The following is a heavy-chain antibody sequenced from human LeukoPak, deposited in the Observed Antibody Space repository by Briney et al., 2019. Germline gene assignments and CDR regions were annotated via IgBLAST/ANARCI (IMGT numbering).Heavy chain of an antibody. J-gene: IGHJ4*02. Sequence: GGSLRLSCAASGLTFSNYNMNWVRQAPGKGLEWVSYISISTSSIYYADSVKGRFTISRDNAKNSLYLQMNSLRAEDTAVYYCAREPTYSSSWYTNCDYWGQGTLVTVSS. CDR1: GLTFSNYN. CDR3: AREPTYSSSWYTNCDY. D-gene: IGHD6-13*01. CDR2: ISISTSSI. V-gene: IGHV3-48*01.